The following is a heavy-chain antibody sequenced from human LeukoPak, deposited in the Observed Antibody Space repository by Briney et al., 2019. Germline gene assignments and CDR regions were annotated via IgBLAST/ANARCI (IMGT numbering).Heavy chain of an antibody. Sequence: GGSLRLSCAASGFAVSSNYMSWVRKAPGKGPEWVSVIYSAGDTYYAGSVKGRFTISRDNSKNTLYLQMNSLRVEDTAVYYCARGEGGILATPEDYWGQGTLVTVSS. J-gene: IGHJ4*02. CDR2: IYSAGDT. CDR1: GFAVSSNY. D-gene: IGHD1-14*01. CDR3: ARGEGGILATPEDY. V-gene: IGHV3-53*01.